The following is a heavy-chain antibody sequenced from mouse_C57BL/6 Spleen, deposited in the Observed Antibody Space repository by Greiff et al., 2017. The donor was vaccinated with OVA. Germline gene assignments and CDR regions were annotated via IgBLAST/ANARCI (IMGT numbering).Heavy chain of an antibody. D-gene: IGHD2-5*01. CDR1: GYTFTEYT. J-gene: IGHJ4*01. Sequence: QVQLQQSGAELVKPGASVKLSCKASGYTFTEYTIHWVKQRSGQGLEWIGWFYPGSGSIKYNEKFKDKATLTADKSSSTVYMELSRLTSEDSAVYFCARHEGEVYSNYGGYAMDYWGQGTSVTVSS. CDR3: ARHEGEVYSNYGGYAMDY. V-gene: IGHV1-62-2*01. CDR2: FYPGSGSI.